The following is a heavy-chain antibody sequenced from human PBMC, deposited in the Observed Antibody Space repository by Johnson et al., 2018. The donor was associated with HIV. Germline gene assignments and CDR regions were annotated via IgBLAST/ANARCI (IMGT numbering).Heavy chain of an antibody. Sequence: QVQLVESGGGVVQPGRSLRLSCAVSGFTLSSYVMHWVRQAPGKGLEWVAVMSYDGSDKYYADSVTARFTISRDNSKNTLYLQMNSLRAEDTAVYFCARGYCTSSSHCDAFDLWGQGTMVTVSS. CDR1: GFTLSSYV. CDR2: MSYDGSDK. D-gene: IGHD2-2*01. CDR3: ARGYCTSSSHCDAFDL. V-gene: IGHV3-30*04. J-gene: IGHJ3*01.